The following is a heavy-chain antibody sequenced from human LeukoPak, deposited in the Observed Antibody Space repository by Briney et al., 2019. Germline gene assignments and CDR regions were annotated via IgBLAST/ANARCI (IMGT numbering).Heavy chain of an antibody. J-gene: IGHJ4*02. CDR3: ARSKQQLAPFDY. CDR2: ISSSGSTI. D-gene: IGHD6-13*01. V-gene: IGHV3-11*01. Sequence: PGGSLRLSCAASGFTYSDYYMSWIRQAPGKGLEWVSYISSSGSTIYYADSVKGRFTISRDNAKNSLYLQMNSLRAEDTAVYYCARSKQQLAPFDYWGKGTLVTVSS. CDR1: GFTYSDYY.